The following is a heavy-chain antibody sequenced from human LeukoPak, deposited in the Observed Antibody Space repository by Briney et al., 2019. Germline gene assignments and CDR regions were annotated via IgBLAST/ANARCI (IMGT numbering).Heavy chain of an antibody. CDR3: AKAEGVPYAFDV. V-gene: IGHV3-23*01. D-gene: IGHD3-10*01. Sequence: GGSLRLSCAASGFTFSSYSMNWVRQAPGKGLEWVSAISGSGGSTYYADSVKGRFTISRDNSKNTLYLQMNSLRAEDTAVYYCAKAEGVPYAFDVWGQGTMVTVSS. J-gene: IGHJ3*01. CDR2: ISGSGGST. CDR1: GFTFSSYS.